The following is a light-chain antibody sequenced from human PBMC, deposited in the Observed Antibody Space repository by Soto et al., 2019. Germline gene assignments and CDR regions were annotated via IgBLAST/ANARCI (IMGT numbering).Light chain of an antibody. CDR2: DGS. Sequence: QSALTQPASVSGSPGQSITISCSGTISDIGSYKYVSWYQQYPGKVPKLIIYDGSLRPSGVSSRFSGSRSGNTASLTISGLQAEDEADYFCCSYTSSDNLVFGGGTKLTVL. CDR3: CSYTSSDNLV. CDR1: ISDIGSYKY. V-gene: IGLV2-14*01. J-gene: IGLJ3*02.